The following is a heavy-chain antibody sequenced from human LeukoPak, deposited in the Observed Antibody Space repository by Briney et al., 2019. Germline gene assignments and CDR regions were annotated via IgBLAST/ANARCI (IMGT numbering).Heavy chain of an antibody. D-gene: IGHD6-19*01. CDR3: ARGMGSGWYFDY. V-gene: IGHV3-53*01. Sequence: GDSLRLSCAASGFTVSSNYMSWVRQAPGKGLEWVSVIYSGGSTYYADSVKGRFTISRDNSKNTLYLQMSSLRAEDTAVYYCARGMGSGWYFDYWGQGTLVTVSS. CDR2: IYSGGST. CDR1: GFTVSSNY. J-gene: IGHJ4*02.